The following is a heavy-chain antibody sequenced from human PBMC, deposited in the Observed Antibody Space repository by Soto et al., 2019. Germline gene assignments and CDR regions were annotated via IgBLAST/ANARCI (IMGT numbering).Heavy chain of an antibody. V-gene: IGHV4-39*01. CDR3: ARRVSLWFGIFDP. CDR2: IYYSGST. Sequence: TSETLSLTCTVSGGSISSSSYYWGWIRQPPGKGLEWIGSIYYSGSTYYNPSLKSRVTISVDTSKNQFSLKLSSVTAADTAVYYCARRVSLWFGIFDPWGQGTLVTVSS. CDR1: GGSISSSSYY. J-gene: IGHJ5*02. D-gene: IGHD3-10*01.